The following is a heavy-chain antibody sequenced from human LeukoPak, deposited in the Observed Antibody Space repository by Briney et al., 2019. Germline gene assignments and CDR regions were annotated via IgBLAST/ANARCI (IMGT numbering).Heavy chain of an antibody. V-gene: IGHV3-7*03. D-gene: IGHD3-16*01. Sequence: GGSLRLSCAASGFTFTTYWMSWVRQVPGKGLEWVANIKQDGSEKYYLDSVKGRFTISRDNAKNSLFLQMNSLTAEDTAVYYCAKDMRFDPWGQGTLVTVSS. CDR1: GFTFTTYW. J-gene: IGHJ5*02. CDR3: AKDMRFDP. CDR2: IKQDGSEK.